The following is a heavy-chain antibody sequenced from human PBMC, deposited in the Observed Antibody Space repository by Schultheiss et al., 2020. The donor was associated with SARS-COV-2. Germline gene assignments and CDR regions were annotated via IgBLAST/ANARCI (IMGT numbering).Heavy chain of an antibody. J-gene: IGHJ5*02. CDR2: IYWDDDK. V-gene: IGHV2-5*02. D-gene: IGHD2-2*01. CDR1: GFSLSTSGVG. Sequence: SGPTLVKPTQTLTLTCTFSGFSLSTSGVGVGWIRQPPGKALEWLALIYWDDDKRYSPSLKSRLTITKDTSKNQVVLTMTNMDPVDTATYYCAHRPADGGDCSSTSCHNWFDPWGQGTLVTVSS. CDR3: AHRPADGGDCSSTSCHNWFDP.